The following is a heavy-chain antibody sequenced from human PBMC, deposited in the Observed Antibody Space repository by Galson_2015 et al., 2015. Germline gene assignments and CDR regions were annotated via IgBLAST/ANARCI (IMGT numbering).Heavy chain of an antibody. CDR2: IYYSGST. J-gene: IGHJ4*02. V-gene: IGHV4-59*12. Sequence: ETLSLTCTVSGGSISSYYWGWIRQPPGKGLEWTGYIYYSGSTNYNPSLRSRVTISVDTSKNQFSLKLSSVTAADTAVYYCARGAHCSGGSCYFGYWGQGPLVTVSS. CDR1: GGSISSYY. D-gene: IGHD2-15*01. CDR3: ARGAHCSGGSCYFGY.